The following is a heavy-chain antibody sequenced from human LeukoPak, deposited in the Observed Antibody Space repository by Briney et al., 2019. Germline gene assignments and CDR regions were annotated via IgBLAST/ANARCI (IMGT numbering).Heavy chain of an antibody. CDR1: GFTVSSNY. CDR3: ARDPKYYDSSGYPP. D-gene: IGHD3-22*01. J-gene: IGHJ5*02. Sequence: GGSLRLSCAASGFTVSSNYMSWVRQAPGKGLEWVSVIYSGGSTYYADSVKGRFTISRDNSKNTLYLQMNSLRAEDTAVYYCARDPKYYDSSGYPPWGQGTLVTVSS. V-gene: IGHV3-66*01. CDR2: IYSGGST.